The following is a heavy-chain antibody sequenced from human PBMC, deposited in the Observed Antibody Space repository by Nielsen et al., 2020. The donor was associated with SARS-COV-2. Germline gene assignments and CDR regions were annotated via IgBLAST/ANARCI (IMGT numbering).Heavy chain of an antibody. Sequence: SETLSLTCTVSGGSISSYYWSWIRQPPGKGLEWIGYIYYSGSTNYNPSLKSRVTISVDTSKNQFSLKLSSVTAADTAVYYCARRAPLAYCGGDCPRAAFDIWGQGTMVTVSS. CDR2: IYYSGST. D-gene: IGHD2-21*02. CDR3: ARRAPLAYCGGDCPRAAFDI. CDR1: GGSISSYY. J-gene: IGHJ3*02. V-gene: IGHV4-59*12.